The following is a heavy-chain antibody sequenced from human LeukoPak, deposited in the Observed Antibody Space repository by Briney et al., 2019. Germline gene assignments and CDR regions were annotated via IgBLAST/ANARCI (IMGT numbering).Heavy chain of an antibody. Sequence: SETLSLTCTVSGGSISSSSYYWGWIRQPPGKGLEWIGSIYYSGSTYYNPSLKSRVTISADTSKKQVSLKLTSVTAADTAIYSCARGDGYNRAFDPWGQGILVTVPT. V-gene: IGHV4-39*07. J-gene: IGHJ5*02. CDR3: ARGDGYNRAFDP. D-gene: IGHD5-24*01. CDR2: IYYSGST. CDR1: GGSISSSSYY.